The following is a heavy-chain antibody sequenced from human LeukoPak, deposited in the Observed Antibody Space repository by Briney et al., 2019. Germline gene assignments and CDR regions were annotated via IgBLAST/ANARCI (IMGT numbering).Heavy chain of an antibody. Sequence: GESLKISCKGSGYSFTSYWIGWVRQMPGKGLEWMGIIYPGDSDTRYSPSFQGHVTISADKSINTAYLQWSGLQASDNAIYFRARSQGLYGAADYWGQGTLVTVSS. CDR1: GYSFTSYW. CDR3: ARSQGLYGAADY. D-gene: IGHD2-2*02. J-gene: IGHJ4*02. V-gene: IGHV5-51*01. CDR2: IYPGDSDT.